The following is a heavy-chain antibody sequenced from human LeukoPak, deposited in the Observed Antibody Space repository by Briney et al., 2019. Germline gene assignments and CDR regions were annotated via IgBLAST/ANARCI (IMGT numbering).Heavy chain of an antibody. CDR1: GGTFSSYA. V-gene: IGHV1-69*04. CDR3: ARDCSGGSCPLHY. Sequence: SVKVSCKASGGTFSSYAISWVRQAPGQGLEWMGRTIPILGIANYAQKFQGRVTITADKSTSTAYMELSSLRSEDTAVYYCARDCSGGSCPLHYWGQGTLVTVSS. D-gene: IGHD2-15*01. J-gene: IGHJ4*02. CDR2: TIPILGIA.